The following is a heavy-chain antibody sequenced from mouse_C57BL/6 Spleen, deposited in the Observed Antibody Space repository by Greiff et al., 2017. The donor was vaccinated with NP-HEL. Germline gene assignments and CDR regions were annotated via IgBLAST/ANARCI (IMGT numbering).Heavy chain of an antibody. J-gene: IGHJ2*01. Sequence: QVQLKESGPGLVAPSQCLSITCTVSGFSLTSYGVHWVRQPPGKGLEWLVVIWSDGSTTYNSALHSRLSICKDNSKSQVFLKMNSLQTDDTAMYYCARHGAQGNYFDYWGQGTTLTVSS. V-gene: IGHV2-6-1*01. CDR2: IWSDGST. CDR3: ARHGAQGNYFDY. D-gene: IGHD3-2*02. CDR1: GFSLTSYG.